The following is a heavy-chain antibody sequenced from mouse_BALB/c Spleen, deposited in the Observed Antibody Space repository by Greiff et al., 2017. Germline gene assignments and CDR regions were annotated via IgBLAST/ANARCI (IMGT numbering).Heavy chain of an antibody. CDR1: GFTFSDYY. D-gene: IGHD1-1*01. Sequence: EVQVVESGGGLVKPGGSLKLSCAASGFTFSDYYMYWVRQTPEKRLEWVATISDGGSYTYYPDSVKGRFTISRDNAKNNLYLQMSSLKSEDTAMYYGARGGYYGFHWYFDVWGAGTTVTVSS. J-gene: IGHJ1*01. V-gene: IGHV5-4*02. CDR2: ISDGGSYT. CDR3: ARGGYYGFHWYFDV.